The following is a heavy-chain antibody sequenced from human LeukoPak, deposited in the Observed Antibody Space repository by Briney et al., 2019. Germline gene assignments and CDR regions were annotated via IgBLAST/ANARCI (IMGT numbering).Heavy chain of an antibody. V-gene: IGHV1-69*13. CDR1: GVTFSSYA. J-gene: IGHJ6*02. CDR3: ARGPARITIFGVVISGPRDYYGMDV. CDR2: IIPIFGTA. Sequence: SVKVSCKASGVTFSSYAISWMRQAPGQGLEWMGGIIPIFGTANYAQKFQGRVTITADESTSTAYMELSSLRSEDTAVYYCARGPARITIFGVVISGPRDYYGMDVWGQGTTVTVSS. D-gene: IGHD3-3*01.